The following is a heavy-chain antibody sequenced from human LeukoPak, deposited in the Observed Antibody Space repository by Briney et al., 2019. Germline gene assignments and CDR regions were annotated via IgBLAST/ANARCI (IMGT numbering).Heavy chain of an antibody. D-gene: IGHD3-3*01. CDR1: GFTFSSYA. V-gene: IGHV3-23*01. CDR3: AKVGGFWSGYYTAFDY. Sequence: PGGSLRLSCAASGFTFSSYAMSWVRQAPGKGLEWVSAISGSGGSTYYADPVKGRLTISRDNSKNTLYVQMNSLRAEDTAVYYCAKVGGFWSGYYTAFDYWGQGTLVTVSS. J-gene: IGHJ4*02. CDR2: ISGSGGST.